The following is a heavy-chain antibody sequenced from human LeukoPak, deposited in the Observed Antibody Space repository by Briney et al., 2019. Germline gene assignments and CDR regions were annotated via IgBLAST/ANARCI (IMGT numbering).Heavy chain of an antibody. J-gene: IGHJ4*02. Sequence: GASVKVSCKASGYTFTSYGISWVRQAPGQGLEWMGWISAYNGNTNYAQKLQGRVTMTTDTSTSTAYMELRSLRSGDTAVYYCARAGSSGWYGGDVYWGQGTLVTVSS. CDR1: GYTFTSYG. CDR2: ISAYNGNT. D-gene: IGHD6-19*01. V-gene: IGHV1-18*04. CDR3: ARAGSSGWYGGDVY.